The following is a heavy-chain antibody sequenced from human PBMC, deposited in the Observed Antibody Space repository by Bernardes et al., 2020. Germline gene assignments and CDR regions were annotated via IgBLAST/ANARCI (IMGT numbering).Heavy chain of an antibody. CDR3: ARTQSPSIAAAGTGFYYFDCYMDV. J-gene: IGHJ6*03. CDR2: ISGSDGST. Sequence: GGSLRLSCAASGFTFSSYAMSWVRQAPGKGLEWVSAISGSDGSTYYADSVKGRFTISRDNSKNTLYLQMNSLRAEDTAVYYCARTQSPSIAAAGTGFYYFDCYMDVWGKESTVIVSS. D-gene: IGHD6-13*01. V-gene: IGHV3-23*01. CDR1: GFTFSSYA.